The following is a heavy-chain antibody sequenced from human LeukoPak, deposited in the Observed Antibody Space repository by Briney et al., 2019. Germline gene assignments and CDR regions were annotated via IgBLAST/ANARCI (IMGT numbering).Heavy chain of an antibody. J-gene: IGHJ4*02. CDR2: ISAYNGNT. CDR3: ARSSPYSSSWYFDY. V-gene: IGHV1-18*01. CDR1: GYTFTSYG. Sequence: ASVKVSCKASGYTFTSYGISWVRQAPGQGLEWMGWISAYNGNTNYAQKLQGRVTMTTDTSTSTAYMELSSLRSEDTAVYYCARSSPYSSSWYFDYWGQGTLVTVSS. D-gene: IGHD6-13*01.